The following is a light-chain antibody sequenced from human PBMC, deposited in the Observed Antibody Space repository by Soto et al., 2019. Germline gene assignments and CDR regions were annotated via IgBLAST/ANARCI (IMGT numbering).Light chain of an antibody. J-gene: IGKJ1*01. V-gene: IGKV1-8*01. Sequence: AIRMTQSPSSLSASTGDRVTITCRASQDVSGYVAWYQQKPGRAPNLLVYAAPTLQAGVPSRFSGSASGTEFTLTITCLQSEDYATYFCQQYHTQATFGQGTKVDIK. CDR2: AAP. CDR1: QDVSGY. CDR3: QQYHTQAT.